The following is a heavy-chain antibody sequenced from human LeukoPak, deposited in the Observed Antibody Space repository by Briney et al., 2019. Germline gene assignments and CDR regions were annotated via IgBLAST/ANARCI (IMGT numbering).Heavy chain of an antibody. V-gene: IGHV4-39*01. CDR3: ARRAPMGYYGSGRDFDY. CDR2: IYYSGST. CDR1: GGSISSSSYY. Sequence: ASETLSLTCTVSGGSISSSSYYWGWIRQPPGKGLEWIGSIYYSGSTYYNPSLKSRVTISVDTSKNQFSLKLSSVTAADTAVYYCARRAPMGYYGSGRDFDYWGQGTLVTVSS. D-gene: IGHD3-10*01. J-gene: IGHJ4*02.